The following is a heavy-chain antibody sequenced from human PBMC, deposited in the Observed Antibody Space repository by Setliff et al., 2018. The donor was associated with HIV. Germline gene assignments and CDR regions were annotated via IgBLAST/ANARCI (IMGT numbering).Heavy chain of an antibody. V-gene: IGHV1-46*01. CDR2: INPSGGST. Sequence: GASVKVSCKASGYTFTSYYIHWVRQAPGQGLEWMGEINPSGGSTSYSEKFRGRATMTRDTSRSTVYMELSSLRFDDTAAYYCARVPILRYASPVDMWGQGTLVTV. D-gene: IGHD3-9*01. CDR1: GYTFTSYY. CDR3: ARVPILRYASPVDM. J-gene: IGHJ4*02.